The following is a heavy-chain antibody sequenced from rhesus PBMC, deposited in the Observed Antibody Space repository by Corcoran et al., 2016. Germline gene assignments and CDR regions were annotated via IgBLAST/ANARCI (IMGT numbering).Heavy chain of an antibody. J-gene: IGHJ4*01. CDR3: ARGGIAAAGDFDY. Sequence: QVQLQESGPGLVKPSETLSLTCTVSGGSISDSYYWSWIRQPPGKGLEWMGRIYGSGGSTNYNPSLKSRVTISRDTSKNQFSLKLSSVTAADTAVYYCARGGIAAAGDFDYWGQGVLVTVSS. D-gene: IGHD6-25*01. V-gene: IGHV4-160*01. CDR1: GGSISDSYY. CDR2: IYGSGGST.